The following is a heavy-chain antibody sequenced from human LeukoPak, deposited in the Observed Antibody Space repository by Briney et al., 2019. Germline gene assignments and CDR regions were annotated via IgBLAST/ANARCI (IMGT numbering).Heavy chain of an antibody. D-gene: IGHD6-13*01. Sequence: GGSLRLSCAASGFTFSSYSMSWVRQAPGKGLEWVANINQDGSEKYYVDSVKGRFTISRDNAKNSPYLQMNSLRAEDTAVYYCARDRVWTVLYWGQGTLVTVSS. CDR1: GFTFSSYS. J-gene: IGHJ4*02. V-gene: IGHV3-7*01. CDR2: INQDGSEK. CDR3: ARDRVWTVLY.